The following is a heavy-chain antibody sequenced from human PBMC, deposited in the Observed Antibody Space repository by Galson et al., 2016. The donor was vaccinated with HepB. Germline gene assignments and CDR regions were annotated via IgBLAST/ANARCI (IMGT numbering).Heavy chain of an antibody. CDR1: GFTFSIYD. CDR3: ARDGGYSGYDAYGLDV. CDR2: IGTAGNT. V-gene: IGHV3-13*01. Sequence: LRLSCAASGFTFSIYDMHWVRQAPGSGLEWVSVIGTAGNTYYAASVKGRFTISREDAKNSLFLQMNSLTVGDTAVYYCARDGGYSGYDAYGLDVWGKGTTVTVSS. D-gene: IGHD5-12*01. J-gene: IGHJ6*04.